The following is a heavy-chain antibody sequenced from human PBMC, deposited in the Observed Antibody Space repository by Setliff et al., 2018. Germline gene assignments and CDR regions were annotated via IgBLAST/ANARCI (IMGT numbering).Heavy chain of an antibody. V-gene: IGHV3-15*01. CDR3: TTARVAPRRDALDI. CDR2: IKSKPDGETT. J-gene: IGHJ3*02. D-gene: IGHD6-6*01. Sequence: GESLKISCAASGFTFSDAWMTWVRQAPGKGLEWVGRIKSKPDGETTVYAAPVKGRFAISRDDSKNTLYLQINSLKAEDTAVYYCTTARVAPRRDALDIWGQGTMVTVSS. CDR1: GFTFSDAW.